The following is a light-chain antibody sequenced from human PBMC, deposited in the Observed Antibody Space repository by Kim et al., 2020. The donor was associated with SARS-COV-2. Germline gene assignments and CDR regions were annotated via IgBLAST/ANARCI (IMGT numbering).Light chain of an antibody. Sequence: ASVNRTCTLSSGHSSYAIAWHKQQPEKGPRYLMKLNSDGSHSKGDGIPDRFSGSSSGAERYLTISSLQSEDEADYYCQTWGTGIRVFGGGTQLTVL. CDR3: QTWGTGIRV. CDR1: SGHSSYA. J-gene: IGLJ3*02. V-gene: IGLV4-69*01. CDR2: LNSDGSH.